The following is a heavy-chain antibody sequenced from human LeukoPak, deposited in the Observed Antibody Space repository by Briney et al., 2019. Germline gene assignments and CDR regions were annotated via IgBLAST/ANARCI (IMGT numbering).Heavy chain of an antibody. CDR3: ARSRAYNYGMDV. CDR2: MNPNSGNT. J-gene: IGHJ6*02. Sequence: ASVKVSCKASGYTFTSYDINWVRQATGQGLEWMGWMNPNSGNTGYAQKFQGRVTMTRNTSISTAYMELSSLRSEDTAVYHCARSRAYNYGMDVWGQGTTVTVSS. D-gene: IGHD2-2*01. V-gene: IGHV1-8*01. CDR1: GYTFTSYD.